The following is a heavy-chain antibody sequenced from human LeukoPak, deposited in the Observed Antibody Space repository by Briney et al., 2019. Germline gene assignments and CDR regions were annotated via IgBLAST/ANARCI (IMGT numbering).Heavy chain of an antibody. CDR1: GFTFSSYS. CDR2: ISSSSSYI. CDR3: ARDMDWVGPYDDYGGSSFDY. V-gene: IGHV3-21*01. D-gene: IGHD4-23*01. Sequence: GGSLRLSCAASGFTFSSYSMNWVRQAPGKGLEWVSSISSSSSYIYYADSVKGRFTISRDNAKNSLYLQMNSLRAEDTAVYYCARDMDWVGPYDDYGGSSFDYWGQGTLVTVSS. J-gene: IGHJ4*02.